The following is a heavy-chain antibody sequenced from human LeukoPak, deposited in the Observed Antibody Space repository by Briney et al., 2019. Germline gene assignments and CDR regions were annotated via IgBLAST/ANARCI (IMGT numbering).Heavy chain of an antibody. CDR2: ISSNGGST. CDR1: GFTFSSYA. CDR3: VKDREYSSSGHYFDY. Sequence: PGGSLRLSCSASGFTFSSYAMHWVRQAPGKGLEYVSAISSNGGSTYYADSVKGRFTISRDNSKNTLYLQMSSLRAKDTAVYYCVKDREYSSSGHYFDYWGQGTLVTVSS. D-gene: IGHD6-6*01. V-gene: IGHV3-64D*09. J-gene: IGHJ4*02.